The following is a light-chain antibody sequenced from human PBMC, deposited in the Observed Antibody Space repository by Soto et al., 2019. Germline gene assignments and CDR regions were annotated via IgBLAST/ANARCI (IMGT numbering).Light chain of an antibody. CDR2: DTS. J-gene: IGKJ4*01. V-gene: IGKV3-11*01. CDR3: QQRKYWPPLT. Sequence: EVVLTQSPATLSLSPGERAILSCRASHSVEKYLVWYQQKPGQAPRLLIYDTSNRATGVPARFSGSGSETDFTLTISSLEPEDFALYYCQQRKYWPPLTFGGGTKVELK. CDR1: HSVEKY.